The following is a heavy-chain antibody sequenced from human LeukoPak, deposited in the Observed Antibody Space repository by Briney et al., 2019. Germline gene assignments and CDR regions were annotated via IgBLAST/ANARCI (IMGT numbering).Heavy chain of an antibody. CDR2: ISSSGSTI. Sequence: GGSLRLSCAASGFTFSSYEMNWVRQAPGKGLEWVSYISSSGSTIYYADSVKGRFTISRDNSKNTLYLQMNSLRADDTAVYYCAHGTMYQLDSRGQGTLVTVSS. J-gene: IGHJ4*02. CDR1: GFTFSSYE. CDR3: AHGTMYQLDS. V-gene: IGHV3-48*03. D-gene: IGHD2-2*01.